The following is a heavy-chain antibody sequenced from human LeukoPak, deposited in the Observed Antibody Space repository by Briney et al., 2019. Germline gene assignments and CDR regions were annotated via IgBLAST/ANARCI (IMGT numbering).Heavy chain of an antibody. D-gene: IGHD2-2*01. Sequence: PGRSLRLSCAASGFTFDDYAMHWVRQVPGEGLEWVSGISRNSGTIAYADSVKGRFIISRDNAKNSLYLQMNSLRAEDTALYYCAKDVLGYCSSTSCYENAFDIWGQGTMVIVSS. J-gene: IGHJ3*02. CDR2: ISRNSGTI. CDR3: AKDVLGYCSSTSCYENAFDI. CDR1: GFTFDDYA. V-gene: IGHV3-9*01.